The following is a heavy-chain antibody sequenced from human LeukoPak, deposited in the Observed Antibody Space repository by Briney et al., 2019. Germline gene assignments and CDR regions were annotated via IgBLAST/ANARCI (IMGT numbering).Heavy chain of an antibody. D-gene: IGHD5-18*01. CDR1: GFTFSSYS. CDR3: ARVVVDTAMVTYYFDY. V-gene: IGHV3-21*01. Sequence: GGSLRLSCAASGFTFSSYSMNWVRQAPGKGLEWVPSISSSSSYIYYADSVKGRFTISRDNAKNSLYLQMNSLRAEDTAVYYCARVVVDTAMVTYYFDYWGQGTLVTVSS. CDR2: ISSSSSYI. J-gene: IGHJ4*02.